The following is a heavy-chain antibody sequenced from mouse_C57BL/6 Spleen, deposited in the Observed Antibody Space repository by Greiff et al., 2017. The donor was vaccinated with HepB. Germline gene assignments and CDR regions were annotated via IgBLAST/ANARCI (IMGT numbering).Heavy chain of an antibody. CDR3: ARYDYDYDEVWFAY. D-gene: IGHD2-4*01. CDR1: GYTFTSYG. V-gene: IGHV1-81*01. Sequence: VQLQQSGAELARPGASVKLSCKASGYTFTSYGISWVKQRTGQGLEWIGEIYPRSGDTYYNEKFKGKATLTADKSSSTAYMELRSLTSEDSAVYFCARYDYDYDEVWFAYWGQGTLVTVSA. J-gene: IGHJ3*01. CDR2: IYPRSGDT.